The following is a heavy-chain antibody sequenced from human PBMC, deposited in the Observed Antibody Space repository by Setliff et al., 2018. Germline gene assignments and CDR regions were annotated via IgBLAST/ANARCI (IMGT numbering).Heavy chain of an antibody. CDR1: DFSVSSVYY. D-gene: IGHD1-1*01. Sequence: PSETLSLTCAVSDFSVSSVYYWGWIRQPPGKGLEWIANVYYSGSTYYNPSLESRVTMSVDTAQNQFSLSLSSVTAADTAVYYCARTGTYRYFDYWGQGTLVTVSS. CDR2: VYYSGST. CDR3: ARTGTYRYFDY. V-gene: IGHV4-38-2*01. J-gene: IGHJ4*02.